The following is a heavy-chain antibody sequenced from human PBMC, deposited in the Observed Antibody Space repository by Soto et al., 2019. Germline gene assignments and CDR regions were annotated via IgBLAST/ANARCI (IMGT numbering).Heavy chain of an antibody. CDR2: MNPNSGNT. CDR1: GYTFTSYD. J-gene: IGHJ4*02. Sequence: ASVKVSCKASGYTFTSYDINLVRQATGQGFEYLGWMNPNSGNTGYVDSVKGRFTISRDNAKNTLYLHMNSLRAEDTAGYYCVKDMQLWRLDSWGQGTLVTAPQ. CDR3: VKDMQLWRLDS. D-gene: IGHD2-15*01. V-gene: IGHV1-8*01.